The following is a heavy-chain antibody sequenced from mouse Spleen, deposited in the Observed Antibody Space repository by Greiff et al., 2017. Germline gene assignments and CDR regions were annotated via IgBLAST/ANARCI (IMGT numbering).Heavy chain of an antibody. Sequence: EVKLVESGGGLVKPGGSLKLSCAASGFTFSSYAMSWVRQTPEKRLEWVAAINSNGGSTYYPDTVKDRFTISRDNAKNTLYLQMSSLRSEDTALYYCARHNSYYLDYWGQGTTLTVSS. V-gene: IGHV5-6-2*01. D-gene: IGHD2-12*01. CDR3: ARHNSYYLDY. J-gene: IGHJ2*01. CDR2: INSNGGST. CDR1: GFTFSSYA.